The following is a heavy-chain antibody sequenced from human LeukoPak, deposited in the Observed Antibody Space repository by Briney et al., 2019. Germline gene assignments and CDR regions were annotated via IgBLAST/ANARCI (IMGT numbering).Heavy chain of an antibody. CDR2: INPNSGGT. J-gene: IGHJ6*02. Sequence: ASVRVSCKASGYTFTGYYMHWVRQAPGQGLEWMGWINPNSGGTNYAQKFQGRVTMTRDTSLSTAYMELRRLRSDDTAVYYCARGGYDSSGYYYYYGMDVWGQGTTVTVSS. V-gene: IGHV1-2*02. CDR1: GYTFTGYY. CDR3: ARGGYDSSGYYYYYGMDV. D-gene: IGHD3-22*01.